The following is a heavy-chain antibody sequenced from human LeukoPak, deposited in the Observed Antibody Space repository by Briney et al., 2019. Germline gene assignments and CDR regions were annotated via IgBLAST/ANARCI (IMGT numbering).Heavy chain of an antibody. CDR1: GGTFSSYA. Sequence: ASVKVSCKASGGTFSSYAISWVRQAPGQGLEWMGGIIPIFGTANYAQKFQGRVTITTGESTSTAYMELSSLRSEDTAVYYCARTRAEYQLLSGPYYFDYWGQGTLVTVSS. D-gene: IGHD2-2*01. CDR3: ARTRAEYQLLSGPYYFDY. J-gene: IGHJ4*02. CDR2: IIPIFGTA. V-gene: IGHV1-69*05.